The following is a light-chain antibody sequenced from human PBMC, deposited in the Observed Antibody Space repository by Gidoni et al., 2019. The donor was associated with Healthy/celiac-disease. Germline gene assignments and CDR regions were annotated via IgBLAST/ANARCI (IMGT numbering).Light chain of an antibody. Sequence: SSELTQDPAVSVALGQTVRITCQGDSLRRYYASWYQQKPGQAPVLVIYGKNNRPSGIPDRFSGSSSGNTASLTITGAQAEDEADYYCNSRDSSGKVFGGGTKLTV. CDR2: GKN. J-gene: IGLJ3*02. V-gene: IGLV3-19*01. CDR3: NSRDSSGKV. CDR1: SLRRYY.